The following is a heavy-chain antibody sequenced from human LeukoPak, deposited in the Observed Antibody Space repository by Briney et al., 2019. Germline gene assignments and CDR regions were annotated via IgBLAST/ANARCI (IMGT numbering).Heavy chain of an antibody. CDR1: GYSFTSYW. D-gene: IGHD5-18*01. V-gene: IGHV5-51*01. CDR2: IYPGDSDT. Sequence: GESLKISCKGSGYSFTSYWIGWVRQMPGKGLEWMGIIYPGDSDTRYSPSFQGQVTISADKSISTAYLQWSSLKASDTAMYYCARPYTQLCVSDAFDIRGQGTMVTVSS. CDR3: ARPYTQLCVSDAFDI. J-gene: IGHJ3*02.